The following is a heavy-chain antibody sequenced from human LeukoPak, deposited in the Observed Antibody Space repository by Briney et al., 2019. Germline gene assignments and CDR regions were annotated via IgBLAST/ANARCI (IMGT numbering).Heavy chain of an antibody. V-gene: IGHV4-59*01. CDR1: GGSISSYY. CDR2: IYYSGST. Sequence: ASETLSLTCTVSGGSISSYYWSWIRQPPGKGLEWIGYIYYSGSTNYNPSLKSRVTISVDTSKNQFSLKLSSVTAADTAVYYCARSRVAGLIDYWGQGTLVTVSS. J-gene: IGHJ4*02. CDR3: ARSRVAGLIDY. D-gene: IGHD6-19*01.